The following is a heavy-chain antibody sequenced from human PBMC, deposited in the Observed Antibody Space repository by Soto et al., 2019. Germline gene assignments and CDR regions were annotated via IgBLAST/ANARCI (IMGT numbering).Heavy chain of an antibody. V-gene: IGHV3-30-3*01. D-gene: IGHD3-22*01. CDR1: GFTFSSYA. CDR2: ISYDGSNK. Sequence: RGSLRLSCAASGFTFSSYAMHWVRQAPGKGLEWVAVISYDGSNKYYADSVKGRFTISRDNSKNTLYLQMNSLRAEDTAVYYCARDRNYYDSSKSRDYYYGMDVWGQGTTVTVSS. J-gene: IGHJ6*02. CDR3: ARDRNYYDSSKSRDYYYGMDV.